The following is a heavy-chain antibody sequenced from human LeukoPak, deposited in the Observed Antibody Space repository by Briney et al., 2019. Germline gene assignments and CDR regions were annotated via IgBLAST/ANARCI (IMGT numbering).Heavy chain of an antibody. CDR3: ARLRLYYDSSGYPDY. CDR2: INHSGST. V-gene: IGHV4-34*01. J-gene: IGHJ4*02. CDR1: GGSFSGYY. Sequence: SETLSLTCAVSGGSFSGYYWSWLRQPPGKGLEWIGEINHSGSTNYNPSLTSRVTISVDTSKNQFSLTLSSVTAADTAVYYCARLRLYYDSSGYPDYWGQGTLVTVSS. D-gene: IGHD3-22*01.